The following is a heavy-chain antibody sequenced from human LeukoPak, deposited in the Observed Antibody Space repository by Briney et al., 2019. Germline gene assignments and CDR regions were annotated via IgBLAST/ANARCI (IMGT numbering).Heavy chain of an antibody. J-gene: IGHJ1*01. CDR3: VRGYCSGGSCYPAEYFQH. D-gene: IGHD2-15*01. V-gene: IGHV4-34*01. Sequence: SETLSLTCAVYGGSFSGYYWSWIRQPPGKGLEWIGEINHSGSTNYNPSLKSRVTISVDTSKNQFSLKLSSVTAADTAVYYCVRGYCSGGSCYPAEYFQHWGQGTLVTVSS. CDR1: GGSFSGYY. CDR2: INHSGST.